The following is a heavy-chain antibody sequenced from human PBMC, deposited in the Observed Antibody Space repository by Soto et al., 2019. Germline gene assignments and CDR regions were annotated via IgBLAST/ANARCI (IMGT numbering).Heavy chain of an antibody. D-gene: IGHD2-8*02. Sequence: QAQLVQSGAEVKKPGASVKVSCKASGYTFISYGFGWVRQAPGQGLEWMGWTSGYSDNTNYAQKFQGRVTMPTDASTSTAYMELRSLRSDDTAVYYCARLIRRSNAWWFFDFWGQGTLVTVSS. V-gene: IGHV1-18*01. CDR3: ARLIRRSNAWWFFDF. CDR1: GYTFISYG. J-gene: IGHJ4*02. CDR2: TSGYSDNT.